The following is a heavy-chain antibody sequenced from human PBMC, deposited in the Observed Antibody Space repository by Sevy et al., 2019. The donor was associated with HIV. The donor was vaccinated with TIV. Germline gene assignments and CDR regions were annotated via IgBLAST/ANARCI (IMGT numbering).Heavy chain of an antibody. Sequence: ASVKVSCKASGGTFSSYAISWVRQAPGQGLEWMGGIIPIFGTANYAQKFQGRVTITADKSTSTAYMELSSLRSEDTAVYSCASQRGYYYDSSGYFDYWGQGTLVTVSS. CDR3: ASQRGYYYDSSGYFDY. D-gene: IGHD3-22*01. CDR1: GGTFSSYA. V-gene: IGHV1-69*06. J-gene: IGHJ4*02. CDR2: IIPIFGTA.